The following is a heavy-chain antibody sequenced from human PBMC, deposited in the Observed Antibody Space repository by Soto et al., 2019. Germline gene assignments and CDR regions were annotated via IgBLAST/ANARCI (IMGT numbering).Heavy chain of an antibody. V-gene: IGHV4-59*01. J-gene: IGHJ4*02. Sequence: SETLSLTCTVSGGSISSYYWSWIRQPPGKGLEWIGYIYYSGSTNYNPSLKSRVTISVDTSKNQFSLKLSSVTAADTAVYYCARRNYGDYLYYFDYWGQGTLVTVSS. D-gene: IGHD4-17*01. CDR3: ARRNYGDYLYYFDY. CDR2: IYYSGST. CDR1: GGSISSYY.